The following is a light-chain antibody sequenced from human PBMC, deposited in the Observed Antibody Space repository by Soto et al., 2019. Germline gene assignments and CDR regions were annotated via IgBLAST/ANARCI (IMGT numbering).Light chain of an antibody. Sequence: ETVMTQSPGTLSVSLGERATXXXXXSQSVSIHLAWYQXXPGQAXXLXXYDTSTRATGIPARFSGSGSGTEFTLTISSLQSEDFAVYYCQQYSNWPPITFGQGTRLEIK. J-gene: IGKJ5*01. CDR3: QQYSNWPPIT. V-gene: IGKV3-15*01. CDR1: QSVSIH. CDR2: DTS.